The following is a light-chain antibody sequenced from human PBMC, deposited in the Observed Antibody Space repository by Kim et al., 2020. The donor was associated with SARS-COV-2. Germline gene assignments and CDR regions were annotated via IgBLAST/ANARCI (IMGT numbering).Light chain of an antibody. CDR1: SSCVGGYNY. V-gene: IGLV2-8*01. CDR3: SSYAGSNNYV. J-gene: IGLJ1*01. CDR2: EVS. Sequence: QSVTISCTGTSSCVGGYNYGSWYQPPPGKAPKLMIYEVSKRPSGVPDRFSGSKSGNTASLTVYGLQAEDEADYYCSSYAGSNNYVFGTGTKVTVL.